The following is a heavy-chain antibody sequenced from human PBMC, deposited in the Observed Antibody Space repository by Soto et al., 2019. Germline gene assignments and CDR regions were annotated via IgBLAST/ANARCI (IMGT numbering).Heavy chain of an antibody. CDR1: GFTFSSYA. CDR2: ISGSGGRT. D-gene: IGHD6-13*01. Sequence: EVQLLESGGGLVQPGGSLRLSCAASGFTFSSYAMSWVRQAPGKGLEWVSAISGSGGRTYYADSVKGRFTISRDISRHMLSLQMKSRRAEDTAVYSCAKIPHRSCWYLDAFDIWGQGRMVTVSS. V-gene: IGHV3-23*01. J-gene: IGHJ3*02. CDR3: AKIPHRSCWYLDAFDI.